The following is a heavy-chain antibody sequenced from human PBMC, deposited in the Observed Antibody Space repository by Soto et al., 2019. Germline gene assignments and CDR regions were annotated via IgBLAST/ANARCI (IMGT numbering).Heavy chain of an antibody. J-gene: IGHJ4*02. V-gene: IGHV1-18*04. Sequence: SVKVSCKASGYTFTSHGISWLRQAPGQGLEWMGWISGYNGNTKYAQKIQGRVTMTTDTSTSTAYMELRSLRSDDTAVYYCARDKVEMATIFDYWGQGTLVTVS. CDR3: ARDKVEMATIFDY. CDR1: GYTFTSHG. D-gene: IGHD5-12*01. CDR2: ISGYNGNT.